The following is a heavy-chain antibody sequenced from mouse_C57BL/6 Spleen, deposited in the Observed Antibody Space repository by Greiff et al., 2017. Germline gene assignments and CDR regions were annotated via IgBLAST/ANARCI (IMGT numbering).Heavy chain of an antibody. J-gene: IGHJ4*01. CDR2: ISSGSSTI. CDR3: ARPAYYRNLYYAMDY. CDR1: GFTFSDYG. V-gene: IGHV5-17*01. D-gene: IGHD2-5*01. Sequence: DVKLQESGGGLVKPGGSLKLSCAASGFTFSDYGMHWVRQAPEKGLEWVAYISSGSSTIYYADTVKGRFTISRDNAKNTLFLQMTSLRSEDTAMYYCARPAYYRNLYYAMDYWGQGTSVTVSS.